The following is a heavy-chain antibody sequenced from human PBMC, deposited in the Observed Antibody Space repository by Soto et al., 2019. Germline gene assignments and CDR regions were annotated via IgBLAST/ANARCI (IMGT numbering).Heavy chain of an antibody. V-gene: IGHV1-2*04. CDR3: ARASSIAARSPFDY. CDR2: INPNSGGT. Sequence: ASVKVSCKASGYTFTGYYMHWVRQAPGQGLEWMGWINPNSGGTNYAQKFQGWVTMTRDTSISTAYMELSRLRSDDTAVYYCARASSIAARSPFDYWGQGTLVTVSS. D-gene: IGHD6-6*01. CDR1: GYTFTGYY. J-gene: IGHJ4*02.